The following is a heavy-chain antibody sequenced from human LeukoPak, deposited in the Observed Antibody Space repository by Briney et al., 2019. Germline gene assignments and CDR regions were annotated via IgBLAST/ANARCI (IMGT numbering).Heavy chain of an antibody. CDR2: IYHSGST. V-gene: IGHV4-30-2*01. Sequence: TLSLTCTVSGGSISSGGYYWSWIRQPPGKGLEWIGYIYHSGSTYYNPSLKSRVTISVDRSKNQFSLKLSSVTAADTAVYYCAREEAVAGNNWFDPWGQGTLVTVSS. D-gene: IGHD6-19*01. J-gene: IGHJ5*02. CDR3: AREEAVAGNNWFDP. CDR1: GGSISSGGYY.